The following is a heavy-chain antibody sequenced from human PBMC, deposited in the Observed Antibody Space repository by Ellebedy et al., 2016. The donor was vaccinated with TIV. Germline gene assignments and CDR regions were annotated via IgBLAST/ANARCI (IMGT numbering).Heavy chain of an antibody. J-gene: IGHJ6*02. D-gene: IGHD4-17*01. CDR2: VWYDGINK. CDR1: GFTLSNYD. CDR3: ARESKHGEYVGRDSTGMDV. V-gene: IGHV3-33*01. Sequence: GESLKISCAASGFTLSNYDMHWVRQAPGKGLEWVAVVWYDGINKYYVDSVKGRFPISRDNSKNTLFLQMNSLRVEDTAVNYCARESKHGEYVGRDSTGMDVWGQGTTVTVSS.